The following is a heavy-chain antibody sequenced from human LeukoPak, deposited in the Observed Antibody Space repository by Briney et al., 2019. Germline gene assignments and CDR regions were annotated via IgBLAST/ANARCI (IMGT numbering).Heavy chain of an antibody. CDR3: AKSAVGVPAAMSQNWFDP. V-gene: IGHV3-23*01. D-gene: IGHD2-2*01. Sequence: GGSLRLSCAASGFTFSSYAMSWVRQAPGKGLEWVSAISGSGGSTYYADSVKGRFTISRDNSKNTLYLQMNSLRAEDTAVYYCAKSAVGVPAAMSQNWFDPWGQGTLVTVSS. J-gene: IGHJ5*02. CDR2: ISGSGGST. CDR1: GFTFSSYA.